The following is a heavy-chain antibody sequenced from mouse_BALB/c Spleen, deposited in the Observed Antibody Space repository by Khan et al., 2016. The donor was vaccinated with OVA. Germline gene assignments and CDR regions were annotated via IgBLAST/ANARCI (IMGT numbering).Heavy chain of an antibody. CDR2: IDPSDSNT. V-gene: IGHV1-61*01. Sequence: QVQLKQSGAELVRPGASVKLSCKASGYTFTSYWMNWVKQRPGQGLEWIGMIDPSDSNTHYNQMFKDKATLTVDKSSNTAYMHLSSLTSEDSAVYCCARGGYGTSFAFWGQGTLVTVSA. J-gene: IGHJ3*01. CDR3: ARGGYGTSFAF. D-gene: IGHD2-10*02. CDR1: GYTFTSYW.